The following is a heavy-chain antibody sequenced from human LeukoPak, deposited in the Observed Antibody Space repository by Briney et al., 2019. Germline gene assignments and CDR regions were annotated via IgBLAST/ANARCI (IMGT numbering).Heavy chain of an antibody. CDR3: ARLAISSIWSVYFDY. V-gene: IGHV5-51*01. D-gene: IGHD6-13*01. Sequence: PGESLKISCKGSGYIFTTYWIGWVRQMPGKGLEWMGIIYPGDSNTRYSPSFQGQVTISADKSISTAYLQWSSLKASDTAMYYCARLAISSIWSVYFDYWGQGTLVTVSS. CDR1: GYIFTTYW. J-gene: IGHJ4*02. CDR2: IYPGDSNT.